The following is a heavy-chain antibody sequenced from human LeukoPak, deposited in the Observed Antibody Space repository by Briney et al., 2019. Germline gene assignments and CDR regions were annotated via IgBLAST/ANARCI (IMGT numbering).Heavy chain of an antibody. CDR2: ISGSGGST. CDR3: ARWYYSGWAFDY. D-gene: IGHD6-19*01. V-gene: IGHV3-23*01. CDR1: GFTFSSYA. Sequence: GGSLRLSCAASGFTFSSYAMSWVRQAPGKGLEWVSAISGSGGSTYYADSVKGRFTISRDNSKNTLYLQMNSLRAEDTAVYYCARWYYSGWAFDYWGQGTLVTVSS. J-gene: IGHJ4*02.